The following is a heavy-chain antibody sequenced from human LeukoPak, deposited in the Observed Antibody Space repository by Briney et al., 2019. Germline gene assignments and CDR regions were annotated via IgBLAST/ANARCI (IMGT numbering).Heavy chain of an antibody. V-gene: IGHV1-69*13. Sequence: ASVKVSCKASGGTFGSYAISWVRQAPGQGLEWMGRIIPIFGTANYAQKFQGRVTITPHESTSTPYMELSSLRSEDTAVYCCARDAAAATVRDWGQGTLVTVSS. CDR3: ARDAAAATVRD. D-gene: IGHD6-13*01. CDR1: GGTFGSYA. J-gene: IGHJ4*02. CDR2: IIPIFGTA.